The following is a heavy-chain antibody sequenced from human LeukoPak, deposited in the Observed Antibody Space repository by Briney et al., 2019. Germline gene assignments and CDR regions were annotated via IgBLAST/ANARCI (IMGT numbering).Heavy chain of an antibody. J-gene: IGHJ5*02. CDR3: ARGRRMVQGGESRNRFDP. CDR1: GGSFSGYY. D-gene: IGHD3-10*01. V-gene: IGHV4-34*01. Sequence: SETLSLTCAVYGGSFSGYYWSWIRQPPGKGLEWIGEINHSGSTNYNPSLKSRVTISVDTSKNQFSLKLRSVTAADTAVYYCARGRRMVQGGESRNRFDPWGQGTLVTVSS. CDR2: INHSGST.